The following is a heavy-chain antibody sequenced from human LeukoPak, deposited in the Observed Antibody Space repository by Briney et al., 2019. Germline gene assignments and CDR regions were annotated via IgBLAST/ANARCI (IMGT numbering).Heavy chain of an antibody. CDR1: GGSFSGYY. D-gene: IGHD4-17*01. CDR2: INHSGST. CDR3: ARATTVTTPFDY. J-gene: IGHJ4*02. V-gene: IGHV4-34*01. Sequence: SETLSLTCAVYGGSFSGYYWSWIRQPPGKGLEWIGEINHSGSTNYNPSLKSRVTISVDTSKNQFSLKLSSVTAADTAVYYCARATTVTTPFDYWGQGTLVTVSS.